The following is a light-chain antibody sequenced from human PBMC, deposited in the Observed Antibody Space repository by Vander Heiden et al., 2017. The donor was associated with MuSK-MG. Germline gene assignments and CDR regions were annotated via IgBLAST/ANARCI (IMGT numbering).Light chain of an antibody. V-gene: IGLV1-47*02. CDR2: SNN. J-gene: IGLJ1*01. Sequence: QSVLTPPPSASGTPGQRVTISCSGSSSNIGSNYVYWYQQLPGTAPKLLIYSNNQRPSGVPDRFSGSKSGTSASLAISGLRSEDEADYYCAAWDDSLSGFYVFGTGTKVTVL. CDR1: SSNIGSNY. CDR3: AAWDDSLSGFYV.